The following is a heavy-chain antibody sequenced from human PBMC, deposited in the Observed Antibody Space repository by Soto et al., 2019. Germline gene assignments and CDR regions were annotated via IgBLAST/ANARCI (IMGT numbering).Heavy chain of an antibody. J-gene: IGHJ2*01. D-gene: IGHD4-17*01. CDR1: GGSIISYY. CDR2: IYYSGST. CDR3: ARVPLTTVVTPSWYFDL. V-gene: IGHV4-59*08. Sequence: ETLSLTCTVSGGSIISYYWSWIRQPPGKGLEWIGYIYYSGSTNYNPSLKSRVTISADTSKNQFSLKLNSMTAADTAVYYCARVPLTTVVTPSWYFDLWGRGTLVTVSS.